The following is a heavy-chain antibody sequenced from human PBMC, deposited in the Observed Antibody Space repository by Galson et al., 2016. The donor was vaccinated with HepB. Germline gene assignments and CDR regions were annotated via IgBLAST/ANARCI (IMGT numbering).Heavy chain of an antibody. CDR3: ARDIGEGYYGYGVLDF. J-gene: IGHJ4*02. Sequence: SETLSLTCSVSGGSVKYFYWSWVRQPPGKTLEWIGHTYYTGDTRYNPSLSRRVSISLDTSKNEVSLQLTSATAADTAVYYCARDIGEGYYGYGVLDFWGPGALVTVS. CDR1: GGSVKYFY. CDR2: TYYTGDT. D-gene: IGHD3-10*01. V-gene: IGHV4-59*02.